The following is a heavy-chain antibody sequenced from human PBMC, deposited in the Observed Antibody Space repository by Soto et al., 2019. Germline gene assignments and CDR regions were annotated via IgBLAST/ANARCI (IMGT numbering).Heavy chain of an antibody. CDR2: TNPNSGGT. D-gene: IGHD6-13*01. Sequence: QVPLEQSGPEVKKNGASVKVSCKASGYTFSAYYMHWVRQAPGQGLEWMGWTNPNSGGTNYAQKFQGRVTMTRDTSFSTGYMEVNGLRPDDTAVYYCARGAGAAGTPGTVRFAFDIWGQGTMVTVSS. J-gene: IGHJ3*02. CDR1: GYTFSAYY. V-gene: IGHV1-2*02. CDR3: ARGAGAAGTPGTVRFAFDI.